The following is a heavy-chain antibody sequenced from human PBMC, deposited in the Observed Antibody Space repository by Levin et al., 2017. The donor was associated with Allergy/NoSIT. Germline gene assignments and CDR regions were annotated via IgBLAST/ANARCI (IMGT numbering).Heavy chain of an antibody. D-gene: IGHD5-18*01. J-gene: IGHJ3*02. CDR3: ARDLDTAMVMDAFDI. Sequence: GGSLRLSCAASGFTVSSNYMSWVRQAPGKGLEWVSVIYSGGSTYYADSVKGRFTISRDNSKNTLYLQMNSLRAEDTAVYYCARDLDTAMVMDAFDIWGQGTMVTVSS. CDR1: GFTVSSNY. CDR2: IYSGGST. V-gene: IGHV3-66*01.